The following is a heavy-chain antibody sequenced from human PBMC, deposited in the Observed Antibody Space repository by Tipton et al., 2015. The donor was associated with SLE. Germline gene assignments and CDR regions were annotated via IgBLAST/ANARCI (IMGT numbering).Heavy chain of an antibody. CDR3: AKGGKYYDFWSGYSTGFDY. J-gene: IGHJ4*02. V-gene: IGHV3-23*04. D-gene: IGHD3-3*01. CDR1: GFTFSSYA. Sequence: QPVQSGGGLVQPGGSLRLSCAASGFTFSSYAMSWVRQAPGKGLEWVSAISGSGGSTYYADSVKGRFTISRDNSKNTLYLQMNSLRAEDTAVYYCAKGGKYYDFWSGYSTGFDYWGQGTLVTVSS. CDR2: ISGSGGST.